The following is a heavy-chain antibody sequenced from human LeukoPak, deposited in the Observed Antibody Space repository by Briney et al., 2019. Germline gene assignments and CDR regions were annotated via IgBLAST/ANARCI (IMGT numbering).Heavy chain of an antibody. D-gene: IGHD4-17*01. Sequence: GASLRLSCAASGFTFSTYSMNWVRRAPGMGLEWVSSISSSTTYIYYADSMKGRFTVSRDDAKNSLYLQMHSLRAEDTAVYYCARSGDYGDYGGSTDAFDFWGQGTMVTVSS. V-gene: IGHV3-21*01. J-gene: IGHJ3*01. CDR1: GFTFSTYS. CDR3: ARSGDYGDYGGSTDAFDF. CDR2: ISSSTTYI.